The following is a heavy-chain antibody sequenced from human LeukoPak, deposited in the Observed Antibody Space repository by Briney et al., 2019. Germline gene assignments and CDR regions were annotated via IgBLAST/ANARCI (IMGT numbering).Heavy chain of an antibody. D-gene: IGHD3-3*01. Sequence: SETLSLTCTVSGGSISSYYWSWIRQPPGKGLEWIGYIYYSGSTNYNPSLKSRVTISVDTSKNQFSLKLSSVTAADTAVYYCARHYYDFWSGYLLTSNWFDPWGRGTLVTVSS. J-gene: IGHJ5*02. CDR2: IYYSGST. CDR3: ARHYYDFWSGYLLTSNWFDP. V-gene: IGHV4-59*08. CDR1: GGSISSYY.